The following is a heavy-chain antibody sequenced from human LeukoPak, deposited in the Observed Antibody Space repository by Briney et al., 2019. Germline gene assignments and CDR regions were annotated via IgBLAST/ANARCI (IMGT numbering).Heavy chain of an antibody. J-gene: IGHJ4*02. Sequence: ASVKVSCKASGYTFTGYYMHGVRQAPGQGREWMGWINPNSGGTNYAQKFQGRVNMTRDTSISTAYMELSRLRSDDTAVYYCAIGRSTYYYDSSGSSISDWGQGTLVTVSS. CDR1: GYTFTGYY. CDR2: INPNSGGT. D-gene: IGHD3-22*01. CDR3: AIGRSTYYYDSSGSSISD. V-gene: IGHV1-2*02.